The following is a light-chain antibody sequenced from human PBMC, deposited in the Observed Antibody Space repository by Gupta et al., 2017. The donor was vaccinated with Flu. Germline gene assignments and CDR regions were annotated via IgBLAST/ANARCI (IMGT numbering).Light chain of an antibody. J-gene: IGKJ2*03. V-gene: IGKV4-1*01. CDR1: QSLLYKSNIQNY. CDR2: WAS. CDR3: QQYYSKPLS. Sequence: DIVMTQSPDSLAVSLGERATINCKSSQSLLYKSNIQNYLAWYQQKPGHPPKLIIYWASTREAGVPDRFSGSGSGTDFTLTISSLQAEDVAVYYCQQYYSKPLSFGQGTKVEIK.